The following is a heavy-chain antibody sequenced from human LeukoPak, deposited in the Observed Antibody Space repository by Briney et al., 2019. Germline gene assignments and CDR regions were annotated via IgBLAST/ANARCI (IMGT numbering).Heavy chain of an antibody. CDR3: ARDRGTWNDDGFDY. J-gene: IGHJ4*02. V-gene: IGHV4-4*07. CDR2: IYISGST. CDR1: GGSISTFY. Sequence: SETLSLTCSVSGGSISTFYWSWIRQPAGKGLEWIGRIYISGSTNYNPSLKSRVTMSVDTSKNQFSLKLSSVTAADTAVYYCARDRGTWNDDGFDYWGQGTLVTVSS. D-gene: IGHD1-1*01.